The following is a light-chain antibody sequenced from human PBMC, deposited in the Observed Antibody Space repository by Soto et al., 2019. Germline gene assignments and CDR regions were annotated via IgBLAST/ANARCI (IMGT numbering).Light chain of an antibody. CDR3: QKDNSAPLT. CDR1: QGISNY. Sequence: DIQMTQSPSSLSASVGDRVTITCRASQGISNYLAWYQQKPGRVPKLLIYAASTLHSGVPSRFSGSGSGTEFTLTISSLQPEDVATYYCQKDNSAPLTFGQGTRLEIK. V-gene: IGKV1-27*01. J-gene: IGKJ5*01. CDR2: AAS.